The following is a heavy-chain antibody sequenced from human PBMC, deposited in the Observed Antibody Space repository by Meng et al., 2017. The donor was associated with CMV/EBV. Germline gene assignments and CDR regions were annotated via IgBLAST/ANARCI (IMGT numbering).Heavy chain of an antibody. V-gene: IGHV4-59*01. J-gene: IGHJ3*02. CDR2: IYYSGTT. D-gene: IGHD3-3*01. CDR3: ARANKHYDFWSGYYRAFEI. CDR1: GCSISSYY. Sequence: SETLSPTCTVPGCSISSYYWSWIRQPPGKGLAWIGYIYYSGTTNYNPSLKTRVTISVDMSKNQFSLKLSSVTAVDTAVYYCARANKHYDFWSGYYRAFEIWGQGTMVTVSS.